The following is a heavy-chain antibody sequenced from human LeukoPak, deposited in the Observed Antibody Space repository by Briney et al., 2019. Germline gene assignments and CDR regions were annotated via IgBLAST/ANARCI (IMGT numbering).Heavy chain of an antibody. V-gene: IGHV3-74*01. J-gene: IGHJ4*02. CDR3: TRDRAYDSDY. D-gene: IGHD5-12*01. Sequence: GGSLRLSCAASGFTFSSYWMHWVRQAPGKGLVWVSRINPDGSSAIYADSVKGRFTISRDDAKSTLYLQMNSLRAEDTAVYYCTRDRAYDSDYWGQETLVTVSS. CDR1: GFTFSSYW. CDR2: INPDGSSA.